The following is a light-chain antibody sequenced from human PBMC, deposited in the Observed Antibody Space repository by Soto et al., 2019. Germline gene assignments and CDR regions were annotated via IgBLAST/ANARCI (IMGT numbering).Light chain of an antibody. CDR3: QQYNPYSPYT. V-gene: IGKV1-5*03. J-gene: IGKJ2*01. CDR1: QSISNW. CDR2: KAS. Sequence: DIQMTQSPSTLSGSVGDRVTITCRASQSISNWLAWYQQKPGKAPKLLIYKASSLESGVPSRFSGSGSGTEFTLTISSLQPDDFATYYCQQYNPYSPYTFGQGTKVDIK.